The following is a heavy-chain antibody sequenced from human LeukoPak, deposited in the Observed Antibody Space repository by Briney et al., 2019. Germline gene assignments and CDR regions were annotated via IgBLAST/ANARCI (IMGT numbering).Heavy chain of an antibody. CDR2: ISAYNGNT. V-gene: IGHV1-18*04. CDR1: GYTFSDYS. CDR3: ARDRRWELLSLALDY. D-gene: IGHD1-26*01. J-gene: IGHJ4*02. Sequence: GASVKVSCKASGYTFSDYSMHWVRQAPGQGLEWMGWISAYNGNTNYAQKLQGRVTMTTDTSTSTAYMELRSLRSDDTAVYYCARDRRWELLSLALDYWGQGTLVTVSS.